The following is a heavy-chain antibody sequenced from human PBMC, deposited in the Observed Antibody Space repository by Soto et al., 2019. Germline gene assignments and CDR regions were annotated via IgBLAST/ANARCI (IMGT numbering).Heavy chain of an antibody. Sequence: PSETLSLTCTVSGGSISSRSYYWGWIRQPPGKGLEWIGSIYYSGSTYYNPSLKSRVTISVDTSKNQFSLKRSSVTAADTAVYYCARLTYGSGSYYMDSDYWGQGTLVTVSS. V-gene: IGHV4-39*01. J-gene: IGHJ4*02. CDR2: IYYSGST. CDR1: GGSISSRSYY. D-gene: IGHD3-10*01. CDR3: ARLTYGSGSYYMDSDY.